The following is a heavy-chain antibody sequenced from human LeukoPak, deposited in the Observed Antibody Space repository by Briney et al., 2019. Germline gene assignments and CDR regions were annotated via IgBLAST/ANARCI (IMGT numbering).Heavy chain of an antibody. J-gene: IGHJ4*02. CDR3: ARDTRPPLAYCGGDCYSGYFDY. Sequence: PGGSLRLSCAASGFTFSTYAMSWVRQAPGKGLDWVSSITASGSSTYYADSVRGRFTISRDNSKNTLYLQMDSLRAEDTAVYYCARDTRPPLAYCGGDCYSGYFDYWGQGTLVTVSS. CDR2: ITASGSST. D-gene: IGHD2-21*02. V-gene: IGHV3-23*01. CDR1: GFTFSTYA.